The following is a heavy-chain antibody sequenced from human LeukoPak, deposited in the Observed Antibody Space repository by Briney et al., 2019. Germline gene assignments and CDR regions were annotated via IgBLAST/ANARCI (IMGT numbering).Heavy chain of an antibody. J-gene: IGHJ4*02. CDR1: GGSISSGGYY. CDR3: ARSFGVIIPFDY. CDR2: IYYSGST. Sequence: PSETLSLTCTVSGGSISSGGYYWSWIRQPPGKGLEWIGSIYYSGSTYYNPSLKSRVTISVDTSKNQFSLKLSSVTAADTAVYYCARSFGVIIPFDYWGQGTLVTVSS. V-gene: IGHV4-39*01. D-gene: IGHD3-3*01.